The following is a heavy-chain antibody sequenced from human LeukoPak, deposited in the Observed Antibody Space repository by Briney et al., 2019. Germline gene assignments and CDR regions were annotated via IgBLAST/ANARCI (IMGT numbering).Heavy chain of an antibody. D-gene: IGHD6-13*01. CDR2: ISSSSSYI. J-gene: IGHJ4*02. CDR1: GFTFSSYS. V-gene: IGHV3-21*01. CDR3: ARTPGYSSSWYDY. Sequence: GGSLRLSCAASGFTFSSYSMTWVRPAPGKGLEWVSSISSSSSYIYYADSVKGRFTISRDNAKNSLYLQMNSLRAEDTAVYYCARTPGYSSSWYDYWGQGTLVTVSS.